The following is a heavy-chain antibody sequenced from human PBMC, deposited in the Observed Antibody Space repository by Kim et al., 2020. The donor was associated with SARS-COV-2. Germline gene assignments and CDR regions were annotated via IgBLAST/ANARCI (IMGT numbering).Heavy chain of an antibody. CDR1: GLSFSGSS. J-gene: IGHJ5*02. Sequence: SETLSLTCAVYGLSFSGSSCRWIRPPPGKGLEWIGEINHSGSTNYNPSLKSRVTISVDTSKNQFSLKLSSVTAADTAVYYCARGRIQLWFRGWFDPWGQGTLVTVSS. V-gene: IGHV4-34*01. CDR3: ARGRIQLWFRGWFDP. CDR2: INHSGST. D-gene: IGHD5-18*01.